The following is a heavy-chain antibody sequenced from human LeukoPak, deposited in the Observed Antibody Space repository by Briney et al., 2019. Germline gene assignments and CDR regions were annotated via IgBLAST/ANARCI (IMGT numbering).Heavy chain of an antibody. CDR2: IYYSGST. D-gene: IGHD3-16*01. CDR3: ASLGEQPS. CDR1: GGSISSSSYY. J-gene: IGHJ4*02. Sequence: SETLSLTCTVSGGSISSSSYYWGWIRQPPGKGLEWIGSIYYSGSTYYNPSLKSRVTISVDTSKNQFSLKLSSVTAADTAVYYCASLGEQPSWGQGTLVTVSS. V-gene: IGHV4-39*01.